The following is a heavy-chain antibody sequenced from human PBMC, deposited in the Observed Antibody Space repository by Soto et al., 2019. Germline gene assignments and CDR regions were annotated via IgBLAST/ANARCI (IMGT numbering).Heavy chain of an antibody. D-gene: IGHD6-19*01. J-gene: IGHJ5*02. Sequence: EVQLLESGGGLVQPGGSLRLSCAASGFTFSSYAMSWVRQAPGKGLEWVSAISGSGGSTYYADSVKGRFTISRDNSKNTLYLQMNSLRAEDTAVYYCASQGGSGWYYGWFDPWGQGNLVNVSS. CDR3: ASQGGSGWYYGWFDP. V-gene: IGHV3-23*01. CDR1: GFTFSSYA. CDR2: ISGSGGST.